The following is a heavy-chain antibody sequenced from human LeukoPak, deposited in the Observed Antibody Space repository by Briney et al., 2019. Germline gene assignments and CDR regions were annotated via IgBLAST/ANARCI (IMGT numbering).Heavy chain of an antibody. CDR2: ICSSGSA. CDR3: ARDGGGSLHGMDV. J-gene: IGHJ6*02. V-gene: IGHV4-31*03. Sequence: ASETLSLTCTVSGGSISSGVYCWSWIRQRPGEGLQWIGYICSSGSAYYNASLKNRVSMSTDTSNIQFSLKLNSVTAADTAVYYCARDGGGSLHGMDVWGQGTTVTVSS. D-gene: IGHD2-15*01. CDR1: GGSISSGVYC.